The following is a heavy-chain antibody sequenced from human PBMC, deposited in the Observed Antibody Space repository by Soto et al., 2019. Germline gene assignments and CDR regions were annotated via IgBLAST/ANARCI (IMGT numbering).Heavy chain of an antibody. Sequence: VSGPTLVNPTQTLTLTCTFSGFSLSTSGMCVSWIRQPLVKALVWLALIDWDDDKYYSTSLKTRLTISKDTSKNQVVLTMTNMDPVDTATYYCARTSIAAAGNWFDPWGQGTLVTVSS. CDR2: IDWDDDK. D-gene: IGHD6-13*01. CDR1: GFSLSTSGMC. V-gene: IGHV2-70*01. J-gene: IGHJ5*02. CDR3: ARTSIAAAGNWFDP.